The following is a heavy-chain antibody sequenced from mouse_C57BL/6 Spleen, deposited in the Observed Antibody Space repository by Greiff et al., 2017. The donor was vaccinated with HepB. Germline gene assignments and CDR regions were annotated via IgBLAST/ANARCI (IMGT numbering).Heavy chain of an antibody. CDR3: ASSNWERGFYAIDY. J-gene: IGHJ4*01. Sequence: EVQLQQSGPELVKPGASVKISCKASGYTFTDYYMNWVKQSHGKSLEWIGDINPNNGGTSYNQKFKGKATVTVDKSSSTAYMELRSLTSEDSAVYYCASSNWERGFYAIDYWGQGTSVTVSS. CDR1: GYTFTDYY. D-gene: IGHD4-1*01. CDR2: INPNNGGT. V-gene: IGHV1-26*01.